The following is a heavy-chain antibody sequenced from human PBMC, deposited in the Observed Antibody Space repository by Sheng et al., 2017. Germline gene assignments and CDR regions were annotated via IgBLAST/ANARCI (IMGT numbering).Heavy chain of an antibody. D-gene: IGHD6-13*01. CDR3: ARDILGIADGDWFDP. Sequence: QVQLVESGGGLVKPGGSLRLSCAASGFTFSDYYMSWIRQAPGKGLEWVSYISSSSSYTNYADSVKGRFTISRDNAKNSLYLQMNSLRAEDTAVYYCARDILGIADGDWFDPWGQGTLVTVSS. J-gene: IGHJ5*02. CDR2: ISSSSSYT. V-gene: IGHV3-11*05. CDR1: GFTFSDYY.